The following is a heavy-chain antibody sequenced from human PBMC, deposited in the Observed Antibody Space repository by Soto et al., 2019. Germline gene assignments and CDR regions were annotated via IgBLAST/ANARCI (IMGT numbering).Heavy chain of an antibody. CDR3: AREDEDTAVVV. J-gene: IGHJ4*02. D-gene: IGHD5-18*01. Sequence: ASVKVSCKASGYSFTDYFIHWVRQAPGQGLEWVGWIDPKSGDTKFPQKLQGRVAVTRDTSITTAYLEVSRLRSDDTAVYYCAREDEDTAVVVWAQGTLVTVS. CDR2: IDPKSGDT. V-gene: IGHV1-2*02. CDR1: GYSFTDYF.